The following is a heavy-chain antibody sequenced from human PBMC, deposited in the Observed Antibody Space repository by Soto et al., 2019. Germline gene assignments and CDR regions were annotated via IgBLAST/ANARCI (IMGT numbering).Heavy chain of an antibody. J-gene: IGHJ2*01. Sequence: QVQLVHSGAEVKKPGSSVKVSCKASGGTFSSYAISWVRQAPGQGLEWMGGIIPIFGTANYAQKFQGRVTSTAYEYTSTAYVELRSLRSEDTDAYYCARLSSGLYWYFDLWGRGTLVTVSS. CDR2: IIPIFGTA. CDR1: GGTFSSYA. D-gene: IGHD3-22*01. CDR3: ARLSSGLYWYFDL. V-gene: IGHV1-69*01.